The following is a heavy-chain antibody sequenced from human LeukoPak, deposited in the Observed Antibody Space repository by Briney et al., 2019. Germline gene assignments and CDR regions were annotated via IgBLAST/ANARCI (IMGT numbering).Heavy chain of an antibody. D-gene: IGHD3-3*01. V-gene: IGHV1-8*03. Sequence: ASVKVSCKASGYTFTSYDINWVRQATGQGLEWMGWMNPNSGNTGYAQKFQGRVTITRNTSISTAYMELSSLRAEDTAVYYCARDYYDFWSGYYDYYYYMDVWGKGTTVTVSS. CDR3: ARDYYDFWSGYYDYYYYMDV. J-gene: IGHJ6*03. CDR1: GYTFTSYD. CDR2: MNPNSGNT.